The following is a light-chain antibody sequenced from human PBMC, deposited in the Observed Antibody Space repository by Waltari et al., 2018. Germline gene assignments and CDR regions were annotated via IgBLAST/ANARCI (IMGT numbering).Light chain of an antibody. Sequence: DIVVTQSPLSLLVTPGEPASISCRSSQSLLHSNGYNYLDWYFQKPGQSPQLLIYLGSNRASGVPDRFSGSGSGTDFTLKISRVEAEDVGVYYCMQSLQTLWTFGQGTKVEIK. CDR2: LGS. CDR3: MQSLQTLWT. CDR1: QSLLHSNGYNY. J-gene: IGKJ1*01. V-gene: IGKV2-28*01.